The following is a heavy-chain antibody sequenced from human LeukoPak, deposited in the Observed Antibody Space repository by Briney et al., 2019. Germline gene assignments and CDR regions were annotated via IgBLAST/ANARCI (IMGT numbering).Heavy chain of an antibody. CDR2: IKEGGSEN. J-gene: IGHJ4*02. CDR1: GFTFENYW. CDR3: ARGGPRGSLDN. Sequence: GGSLTLSCAVSGFTFENYWMIWVRQAPGKGLEWVAHIKEGGSENYYADSVEGRFTISRDNDKNSLYLEMNGLRVEDTAVYYCARGGPRGSLDNWGQGALVTVSS. V-gene: IGHV3-7*04. D-gene: IGHD1-26*01.